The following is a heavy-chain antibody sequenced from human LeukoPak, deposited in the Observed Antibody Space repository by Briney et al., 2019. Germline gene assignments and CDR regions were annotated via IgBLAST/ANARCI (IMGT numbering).Heavy chain of an antibody. CDR2: IKSESDGGTI. CDR1: GFTFRNAW. V-gene: IGHV3-15*01. D-gene: IGHD1-14*01. Sequence: GGSLRLSCEASGFTFRNAWMSWVRQAPGKGLEWVGRIKSESDGGTIGYAAPVKGRVTISRDDSKKTVYLQTSSLTTEDTAVYYCNTAGIVWGQGTTVTVSS. J-gene: IGHJ6*02. CDR3: NTAGIV.